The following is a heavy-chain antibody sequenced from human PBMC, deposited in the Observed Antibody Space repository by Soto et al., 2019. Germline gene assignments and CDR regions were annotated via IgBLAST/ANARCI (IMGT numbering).Heavy chain of an antibody. J-gene: IGHJ6*03. Sequence: EVQLVESGGGLVQPGGSLRLYCAASGFTFSSYAMHWVRQAPGKGLEYVSAISSNGGSTYYANSVKGRFTISRDNSKNTLYLQMGSLKAEDMAVYYCASGSSGWYDYYYMDVWGKGTTVTVSS. CDR2: ISSNGGST. D-gene: IGHD6-19*01. V-gene: IGHV3-64*01. CDR3: ASGSSGWYDYYYMDV. CDR1: GFTFSSYA.